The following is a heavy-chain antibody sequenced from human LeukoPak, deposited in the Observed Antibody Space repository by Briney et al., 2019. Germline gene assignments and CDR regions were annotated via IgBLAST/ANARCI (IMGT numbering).Heavy chain of an antibody. V-gene: IGHV3-23*01. CDR2: ISGSGGST. Sequence: GGSLRLSCAASGFSFSSFAMTWVRQAPGKGLEWVSAISGSGGSTYYADSVKGRFTIPRDNSKNTLYLQMNSLRAEDTAVYYCAKFYDFWSGYYDYWGQGTLVTVSS. CDR3: AKFYDFWSGYYDY. D-gene: IGHD3-3*01. J-gene: IGHJ4*02. CDR1: GFSFSSFA.